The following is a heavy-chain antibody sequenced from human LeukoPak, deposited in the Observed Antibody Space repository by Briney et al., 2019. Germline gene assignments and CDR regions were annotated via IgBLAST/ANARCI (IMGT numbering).Heavy chain of an antibody. CDR2: ISSSSSYT. CDR3: ARVVGVDYYYYYGMDV. Sequence: PGGSLRLSCAASGFTVSNDYMSWIRQAPGKGLEWVSYISSSSSYTNYADSVKGRFTISRDNAKNSLYLQMNSLRAEDTAVYYCARVVGVDYYYYYGMDVWGQGTTVTVSS. D-gene: IGHD3-10*01. V-gene: IGHV3-11*06. CDR1: GFTVSNDY. J-gene: IGHJ6*02.